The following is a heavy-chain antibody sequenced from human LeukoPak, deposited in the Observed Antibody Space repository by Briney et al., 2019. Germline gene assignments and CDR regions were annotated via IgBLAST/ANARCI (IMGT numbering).Heavy chain of an antibody. CDR2: IKQDGSEK. J-gene: IGHJ4*02. Sequence: GGSLRLSCAASGFTFSSYWMSWVRQAPGKGLEWVANIKQDGSEKYYVDSVKGRFTISRDNAKNSLYLQMNSLRAEDTAVYYCARDLKYDILTGYYEYYFDYWGQGTLVTVSS. D-gene: IGHD3-9*01. V-gene: IGHV3-7*01. CDR1: GFTFSSYW. CDR3: ARDLKYDILTGYYEYYFDY.